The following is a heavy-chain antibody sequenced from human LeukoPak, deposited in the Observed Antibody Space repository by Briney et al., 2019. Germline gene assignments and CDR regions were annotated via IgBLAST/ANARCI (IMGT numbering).Heavy chain of an antibody. Sequence: PGGSLRLSCAASGFTFSSYSMNWVRQAPGKGLEWVSYISSSSSTIYYADSVKGRFTISRDNAKNSLYLQMNSLRAEDTAVYYCARDRVDTAMVKILDYWGQGTLVTVSS. CDR2: ISSSSSTI. CDR3: ARDRVDTAMVKILDY. D-gene: IGHD5-18*01. V-gene: IGHV3-48*01. J-gene: IGHJ4*02. CDR1: GFTFSSYS.